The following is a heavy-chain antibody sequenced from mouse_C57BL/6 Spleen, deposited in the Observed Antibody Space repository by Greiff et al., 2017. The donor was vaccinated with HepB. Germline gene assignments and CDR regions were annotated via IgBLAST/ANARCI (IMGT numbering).Heavy chain of an antibody. CDR2: IHPNSGST. J-gene: IGHJ3*01. D-gene: IGHD1-1*01. V-gene: IGHV1-64*01. CDR3: AVYYGSSYVGFAY. Sequence: VQLQQPGAELVKPGASVKLSCKASGYTFTSYWMHWVKQRPGQGLEWIGMIHPNSGSTNYNEKFKSKATLTVDKSSSTAYMQLSSLTSEDSAVYYCAVYYGSSYVGFAYGGQGTRVTVSA. CDR1: GYTFTSYW.